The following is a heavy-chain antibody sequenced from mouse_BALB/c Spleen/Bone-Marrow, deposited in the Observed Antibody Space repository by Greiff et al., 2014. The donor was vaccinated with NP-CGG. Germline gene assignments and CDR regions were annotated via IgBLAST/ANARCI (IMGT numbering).Heavy chain of an antibody. D-gene: IGHD2-12*01. J-gene: IGHJ4*01. CDR2: IDPYSGGT. CDR1: GYAFTSYN. CDR3: ARELSRAMDY. Sequence: QQSGPELVKPGASVKVSCKASGYAFTSYNMYWVKQSHGKSLEWIGYIDPYSGGTNYNQKFRGKATLTVDKSSNTAYIHLNSLTSEDSAVYFCARELSRAMDYWGQGTSVTVSS. V-gene: IGHV1S135*01.